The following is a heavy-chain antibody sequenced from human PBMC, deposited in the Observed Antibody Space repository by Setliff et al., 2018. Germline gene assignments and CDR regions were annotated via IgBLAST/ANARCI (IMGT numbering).Heavy chain of an antibody. CDR3: ARERQGGFLEWAPFDS. D-gene: IGHD3-3*01. J-gene: IGHJ4*02. Sequence: PSETLSLTCSVSGGIIYGHRWTWIRQPAGAGLEWIGRIYSDGSADYNPSLRSRVTISVDKSKNQFFLKLTSMTAADTALYFCARERQGGFLEWAPFDSWGQGVVVTVSS. CDR1: GGIIYGHR. CDR2: IYSDGSA. V-gene: IGHV4-4*07.